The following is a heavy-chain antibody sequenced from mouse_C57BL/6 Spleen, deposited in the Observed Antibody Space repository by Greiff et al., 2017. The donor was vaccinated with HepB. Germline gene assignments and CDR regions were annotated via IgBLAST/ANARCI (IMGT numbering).Heavy chain of an antibody. D-gene: IGHD4-1*01. CDR3: ARGNWDKAWFAY. CDR1: GYSITSGYD. J-gene: IGHJ3*01. CDR2: ISYSGST. V-gene: IGHV3-1*01. Sequence: VQRVESGPGMVKPSQSLSLTCTVTGYSITSGYDWHWIRHFPGNKLEWMGYISYSGSTNYNPSLKSRISITHDTSKNHFFLKLNSVTTEDTATYYCARGNWDKAWFAYWGQGTLVTVSA.